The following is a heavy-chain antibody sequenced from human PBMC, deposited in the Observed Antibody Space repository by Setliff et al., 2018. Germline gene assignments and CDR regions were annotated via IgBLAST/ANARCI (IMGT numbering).Heavy chain of an antibody. CDR1: GYTFTNYG. CDR2: ISAYNGIT. V-gene: IGHV1-18*01. J-gene: IGHJ3*02. Sequence: RASVKVSCKASGYTFTNYGINWVRQAPGQGLEWLGWISAYNGITNYAQKLQGRVTMTTDTSTSTAYMELRSLRSDDTAVYYCARDSRPSSSWYLSDAFDIWGQGTMFTVSS. CDR3: ARDSRPSSSWYLSDAFDI. D-gene: IGHD6-13*01.